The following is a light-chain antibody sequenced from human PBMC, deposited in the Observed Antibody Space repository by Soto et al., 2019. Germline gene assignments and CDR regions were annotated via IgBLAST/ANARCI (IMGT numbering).Light chain of an antibody. V-gene: IGKV3-15*01. CDR2: GAS. Sequence: EIVMTQSPATLSVSPGERTTLSCRASQSVSSNLAWYQQKPGQAPRLLIYGASTRATGIPDRFSGSGSGTDFTLTINRLEPEDFAVYYCQHYGTSPRTFGPGTKVDIK. CDR1: QSVSSN. CDR3: QHYGTSPRT. J-gene: IGKJ1*01.